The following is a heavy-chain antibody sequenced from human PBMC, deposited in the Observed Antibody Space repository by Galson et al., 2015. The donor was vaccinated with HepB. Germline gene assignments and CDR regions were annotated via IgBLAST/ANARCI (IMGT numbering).Heavy chain of an antibody. V-gene: IGHV3-23*01. CDR1: GFTFSSYA. CDR3: ARDQVPVWFGELLVPLAG. J-gene: IGHJ4*02. Sequence: SLRLSCAASGFTFSSYAMSWVRQAPGKGLEWVSAISGSGGSTYYADSVKGRFTISRDNSKNTLYLQMNSLRAEDTDVYYCARDQVPVWFGELLVPLAGWGQGSLVTVSS. CDR2: ISGSGGST. D-gene: IGHD3-10*01.